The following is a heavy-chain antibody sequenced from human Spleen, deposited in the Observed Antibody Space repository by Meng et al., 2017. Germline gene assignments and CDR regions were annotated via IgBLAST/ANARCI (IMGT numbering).Heavy chain of an antibody. CDR2: ISWNGDNI. CDR1: GFTFTAYW. J-gene: IGHJ3*01. CDR3: AKDTTLVLSRGLDV. V-gene: IGHV3-9*01. Sequence: SLKISCAASGFTFTAYWMTWVRQRPGKGLEWVSGISWNGDNIAYADSVKGRFTISRDNAKNSLYLQMNSLRAEDTAFYYCAKDTTLVLSRGLDVWGPGTMVTVSS. D-gene: IGHD5/OR15-5a*01.